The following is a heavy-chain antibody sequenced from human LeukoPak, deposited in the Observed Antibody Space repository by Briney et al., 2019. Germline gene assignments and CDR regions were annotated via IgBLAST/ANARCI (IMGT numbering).Heavy chain of an antibody. D-gene: IGHD5-24*01. Sequence: SQTLSLTCAISGDSVSSNIPAWNWIRQSPSRGLEWLGRTYYRSKWYTEYALSVKSRRTISPDTSKNHFSLQLNSVTPEDTAVYYCARVRDDYNYYFDYWGQGTLVTVSS. CDR2: TYYRSKWYT. CDR3: ARVRDDYNYYFDY. V-gene: IGHV6-1*01. J-gene: IGHJ4*02. CDR1: GDSVSSNIPA.